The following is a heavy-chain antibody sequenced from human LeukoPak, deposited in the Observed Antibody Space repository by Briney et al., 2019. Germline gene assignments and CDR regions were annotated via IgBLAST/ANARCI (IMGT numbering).Heavy chain of an antibody. D-gene: IGHD3-22*01. V-gene: IGHV1-2*02. CDR3: ARGWYYDSSGYWGVFDY. J-gene: IGHJ4*02. CDR1: GYTFTGYY. CDR2: INPNSGGT. Sequence: ASVKVFCKASGYTFTGYYMLWVRQAPGQGLEGMGWINPNSGGTNYAQKFQGRVTMTRDTSISTAYMELSRLRSEDTAVYYCARGWYYDSSGYWGVFDYWGQGTLVTVSS.